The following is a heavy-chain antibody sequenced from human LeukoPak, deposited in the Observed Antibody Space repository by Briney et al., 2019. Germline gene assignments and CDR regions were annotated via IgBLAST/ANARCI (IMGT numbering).Heavy chain of an antibody. Sequence: PGGSLRLSCAASGFTFSSYAMHWVRQAPGKGLEWVAVISYDGSNKYYADSVKGRFTISRDNSKNTLYLQMNSLRAEDTAVYYCARDGDSPPGDYWGQGTLVTVSS. CDR2: ISYDGSNK. V-gene: IGHV3-30-3*01. D-gene: IGHD4-17*01. CDR1: GFTFSSYA. J-gene: IGHJ4*02. CDR3: ARDGDSPPGDY.